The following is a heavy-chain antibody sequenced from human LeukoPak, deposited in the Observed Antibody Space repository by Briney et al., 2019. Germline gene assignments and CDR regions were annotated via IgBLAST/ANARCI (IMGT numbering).Heavy chain of an antibody. J-gene: IGHJ4*02. CDR1: GFSSTGFS. Sequence: GGAPRLSSVPSGFSSTGFSINRVPAAPGKGRECVATISGSGTYYLDSVKGRFTISRDNAKNSLYLQMNSLRAEDTAVYYCARFLLQSYFDYWGQGTLVTVSS. CDR3: ARFLLQSYFDY. V-gene: IGHV3-69-1*01. D-gene: IGHD2-15*01. CDR2: ISGSGT.